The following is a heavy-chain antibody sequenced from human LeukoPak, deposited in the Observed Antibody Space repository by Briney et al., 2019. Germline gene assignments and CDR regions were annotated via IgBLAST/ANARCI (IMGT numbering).Heavy chain of an antibody. CDR1: GGSISSYY. J-gene: IGHJ4*02. CDR2: IYYSGTT. V-gene: IGHV4-39*01. CDR3: ARHEAQDFDY. Sequence: SETLSLTCTVSGGSISSYYWGWIRQPPGKGLEWIGSIYYSGTTYYSSSLKSRVIISVDTSKNQFSLKLSSVTATDTAVYYCARHEAQDFDYWGQGTLVTVSS.